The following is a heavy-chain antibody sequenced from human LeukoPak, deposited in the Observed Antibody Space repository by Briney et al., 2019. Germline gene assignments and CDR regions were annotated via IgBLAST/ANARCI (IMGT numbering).Heavy chain of an antibody. CDR3: ARESRSIQLWLPGVVDSAEDYYYYYMDV. J-gene: IGHJ6*03. CDR1: GYTFTSHY. V-gene: IGHV1-2*02. Sequence: GASVKVSCKASGYTFTSHYMHWVRQAPGQGLEWMGWINPNSGGTNYAQKFQGRVTMTRDTSISTAYMELSRLRSDDTAVYYCARESRSIQLWLPGVVDSAEDYYYYYMDVWGKGTTVTVSS. CDR2: INPNSGGT. D-gene: IGHD5-18*01.